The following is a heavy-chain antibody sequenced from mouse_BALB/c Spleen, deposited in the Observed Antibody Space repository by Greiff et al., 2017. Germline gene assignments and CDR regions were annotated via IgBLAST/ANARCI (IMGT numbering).Heavy chain of an antibody. Sequence: EVQRVESGGGLVQPGGSRKLSCAASGFTFSSFGMHWVRQAPEKGLEWVAYISSGSSTIYYADTVKGRFTISRDNPKNTLFLQMTSLRSEDTAMYYCARFYDGYYGWAMDYWGQGTSVTVSS. D-gene: IGHD2-3*01. J-gene: IGHJ4*01. CDR3: ARFYDGYYGWAMDY. V-gene: IGHV5-17*02. CDR1: GFTFSSFG. CDR2: ISSGSSTI.